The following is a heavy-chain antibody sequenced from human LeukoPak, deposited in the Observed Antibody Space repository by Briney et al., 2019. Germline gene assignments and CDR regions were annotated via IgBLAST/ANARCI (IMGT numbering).Heavy chain of an antibody. CDR3: ATADKWEPLDY. V-gene: IGHV1-24*01. Sequence: ASVKVSCKVSGASLSETSIHWVRQTPGQWLEWMGGFDPEDGESIFAQRFQGRFSMTEDTSTDTAYMELRSLRPEDTAVYYCATADKWEPLDYWGQGTLVTVSS. CDR1: GASLSETS. D-gene: IGHD1-26*01. J-gene: IGHJ4*02. CDR2: FDPEDGES.